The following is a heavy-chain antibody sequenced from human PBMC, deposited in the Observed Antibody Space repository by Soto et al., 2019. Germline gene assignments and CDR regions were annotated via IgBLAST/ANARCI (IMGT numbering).Heavy chain of an antibody. D-gene: IGHD3-10*01. CDR3: ARGHHNYGSGSYYRPTYNWFDP. Sequence: PSETLSLTCTVSGGSISSGGYYWSWIRQHPGKGLEWIGYIYYSGSTYYNPSLKSRVTISVDTSKNQFSLKLSSVTAADTAVYYCARGHHNYGSGSYYRPTYNWFDPWCQGTLVTVSS. CDR2: IYYSGST. CDR1: GGSISSGGYY. J-gene: IGHJ5*02. V-gene: IGHV4-31*03.